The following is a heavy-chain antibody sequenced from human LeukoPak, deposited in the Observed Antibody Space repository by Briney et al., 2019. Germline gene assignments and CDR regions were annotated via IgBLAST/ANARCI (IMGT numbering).Heavy chain of an antibody. D-gene: IGHD6-19*01. CDR1: GFTFSSYG. CDR2: IRYDGSNK. J-gene: IGHJ4*02. CDR3: AKDTGKYSSGWTDY. V-gene: IGHV3-30*02. Sequence: GGSLRLSCAASGFTFSSYGMQWVRQAPGKGLEGLAFIRYDGSNKYYADSVKGRFTISRDNSKNTLYLQMNSLRAEDTAAYYCAKDTGKYSSGWTDYWGQGTLVTVSS.